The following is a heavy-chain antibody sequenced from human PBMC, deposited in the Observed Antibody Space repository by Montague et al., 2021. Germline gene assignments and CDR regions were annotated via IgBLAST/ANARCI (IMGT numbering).Heavy chain of an antibody. J-gene: IGHJ4*02. CDR3: ARDREAAPFDY. CDR1: GYSISSGYY. Sequence: SETLSLTCTVPGYSISSGYYCGWIRPPPGKGLEWIGSIFHSGSTYYNPSLKSRVTISVDTSKNQFSLKLTSVTAADTALYYCARDREAAPFDYWGQGTLATVSS. D-gene: IGHD2-15*01. V-gene: IGHV4-38-2*02. CDR2: IFHSGST.